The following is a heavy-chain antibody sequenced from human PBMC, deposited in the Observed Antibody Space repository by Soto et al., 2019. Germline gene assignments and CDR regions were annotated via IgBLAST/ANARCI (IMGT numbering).Heavy chain of an antibody. Sequence: SETLSLTCAVYGGSFSGYYWSWIRQPPGKGLEWIGEINHSGSTNYNPSLKSRVTISVDTSKNQFSLKLSSVTAADTAVYYCARGRQWLRLRMVGAFDIWGQGTMVTVSS. CDR3: ARGRQWLRLRMVGAFDI. CDR2: INHSGST. CDR1: GGSFSGYY. D-gene: IGHD5-12*01. J-gene: IGHJ3*02. V-gene: IGHV4-34*01.